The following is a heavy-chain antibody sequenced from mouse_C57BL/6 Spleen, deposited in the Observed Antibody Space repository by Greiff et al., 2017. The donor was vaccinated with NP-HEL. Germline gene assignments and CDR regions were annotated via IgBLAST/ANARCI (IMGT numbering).Heavy chain of an antibody. CDR2: IYPGSGST. Sequence: QVQLQQPGAELVKPGASVKMSCKASGYTFTSYWITWVKQRPGQGLEWIGDIYPGSGSTNYNEKFKSKATLTVDTSSSTAYMQLSSLTSEDSAVYYCASIYYDYGGDYYAMDYWGQGTSVTVSS. V-gene: IGHV1-55*01. D-gene: IGHD2-4*01. CDR3: ASIYYDYGGDYYAMDY. CDR1: GYTFTSYW. J-gene: IGHJ4*01.